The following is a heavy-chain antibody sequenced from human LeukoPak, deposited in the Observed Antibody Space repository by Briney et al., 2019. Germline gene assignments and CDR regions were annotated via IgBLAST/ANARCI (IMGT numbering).Heavy chain of an antibody. V-gene: IGHV7-4-1*02. CDR3: TRRNGVYYKYFQH. J-gene: IGHJ1*01. Sequence: ASVKVSCKASGYTFTSYAMNWVRQAPGQGLEWMGWINTNTGNPTYAQGFRGRFVFSFDASVNTAYLQINTLKADDTAVYYCTRRNGVYYKYFQHWGQGTLVTVSS. CDR1: GYTFTSYA. CDR2: INTNTGNP. D-gene: IGHD3-3*01.